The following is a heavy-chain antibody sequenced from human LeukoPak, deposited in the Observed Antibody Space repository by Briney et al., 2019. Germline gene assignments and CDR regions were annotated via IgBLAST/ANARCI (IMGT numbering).Heavy chain of an antibody. CDR3: ARGLGIGVTTLPFDI. Sequence: GASVKVSCKASGYTFTSYAMHWVRQAPGQRLEWMGWINAGNGNTKYSQKFQGRVTMTRDTSTSTVYMELSSLRSEDTAVYYCARGLGIGVTTLPFDIWGQGTMVTVSS. D-gene: IGHD4-17*01. J-gene: IGHJ3*02. CDR2: INAGNGNT. CDR1: GYTFTSYA. V-gene: IGHV1-3*01.